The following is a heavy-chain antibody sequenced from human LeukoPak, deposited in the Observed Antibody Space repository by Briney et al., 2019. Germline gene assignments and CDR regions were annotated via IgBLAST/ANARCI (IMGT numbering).Heavy chain of an antibody. CDR3: ARGRVGAIRPYYYYYMDV. Sequence: ASVKVSCKASGYIFTSYDINWVRQATGQGLEWMGWMNPNSGNTGYAQKFQGRVTIIRNTSISTAYMELSSLRSEDTAVYYCARGRVGAIRPYYYYYMDVWGKGTTVTVSS. V-gene: IGHV1-8*03. CDR1: GYIFTSYD. D-gene: IGHD1-26*01. J-gene: IGHJ6*03. CDR2: MNPNSGNT.